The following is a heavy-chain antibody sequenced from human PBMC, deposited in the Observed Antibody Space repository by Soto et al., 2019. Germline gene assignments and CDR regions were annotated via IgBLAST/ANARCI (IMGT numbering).Heavy chain of an antibody. CDR2: ISAYNGNT. CDR1: GYTFTSYG. Sequence: ASVKVSCKASGYTFTSYGINWVRQAPGQGLEWMGWISAYNGNTSYAQKLQGRVTMTTDTSTSTAYMELRSLRSDDTAVYYCARLNSGWHNWFDPWGQGTLVTVSS. D-gene: IGHD6-19*01. CDR3: ARLNSGWHNWFDP. J-gene: IGHJ5*02. V-gene: IGHV1-18*01.